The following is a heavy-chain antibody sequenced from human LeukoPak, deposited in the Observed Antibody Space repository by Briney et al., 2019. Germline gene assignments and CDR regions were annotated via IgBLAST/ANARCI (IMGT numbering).Heavy chain of an antibody. D-gene: IGHD6-13*01. CDR1: GGSNSSYY. J-gene: IGHJ4*02. V-gene: IGHV4-59*01. CDR3: ASSHLYSSSWYLSGRFDF. Sequence: SETLSLTCTVSGGSNSSYYWSWIRQPPGKGLEWIGYIYYSGITNYNPSLKSRVTISIDTSKNHFSLQLSSVTAADTAVYYCASSHLYSSSWYLSGRFDFWGQGTLVTVSS. CDR2: IYYSGIT.